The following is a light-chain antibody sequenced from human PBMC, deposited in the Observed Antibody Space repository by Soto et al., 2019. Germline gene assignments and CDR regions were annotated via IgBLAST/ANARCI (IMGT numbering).Light chain of an antibody. V-gene: IGLV2-14*01. J-gene: IGLJ1*01. Sequence: QSVLTQPASVSGSPGQAITTSCSGSNSDVGAYRYVSWYQQHPGKAPKLMIYEVSNRPSGVSERFSGSKSGNTASLATFGLQAEDEADYYCSSYTITSTYVFGTGTKVTVL. CDR1: NSDVGAYRY. CDR3: SSYTITSTYV. CDR2: EVS.